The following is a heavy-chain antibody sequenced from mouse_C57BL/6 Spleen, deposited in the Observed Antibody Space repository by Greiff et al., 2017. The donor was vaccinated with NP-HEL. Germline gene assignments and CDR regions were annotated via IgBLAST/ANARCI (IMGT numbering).Heavy chain of an antibody. CDR1: GYAFSSYW. D-gene: IGHD4-1*01. CDR3: ARHWPAAMDY. Sequence: QVQLKQSGAELVKPGASVKISCKASGYAFSSYWMNWVKQRPGKGLEWIGQIYPGDGDNNYNGKFKGKATLTADKSSITAYMQLSSRTAEDSAVYFCARHWPAAMDYWGQGTSVTVSS. J-gene: IGHJ4*01. V-gene: IGHV1-80*01. CDR2: IYPGDGDN.